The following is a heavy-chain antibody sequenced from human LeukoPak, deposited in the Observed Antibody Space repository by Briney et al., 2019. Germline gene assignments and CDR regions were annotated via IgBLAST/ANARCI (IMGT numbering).Heavy chain of an antibody. J-gene: IGHJ4*02. Sequence: EASETLSLTCAVYGGSFSGYYWSWIRQPPGKGLEWIGEINHSGSTNYNPSLKSRVTISVDTSKNQFSLKLSSVTAADTAVYYCAVGYYFDYWGQGTLVTVSS. CDR2: INHSGST. V-gene: IGHV4-34*01. CDR3: AVGYYFDY. CDR1: GGSFSGYY. D-gene: IGHD1-26*01.